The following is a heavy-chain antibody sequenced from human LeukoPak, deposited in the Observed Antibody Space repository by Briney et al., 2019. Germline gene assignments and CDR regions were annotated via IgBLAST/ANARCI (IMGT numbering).Heavy chain of an antibody. CDR2: INHSGST. D-gene: IGHD3-3*01. V-gene: IGHV4-34*01. J-gene: IGHJ4*02. CDR1: GGSFSGYY. Sequence: SETLSLTCAVYGGSFSGYYWSWIRQPPGKGLEWIGEINHSGSTNCNPSLKSRVTISVDTSKNQFSLKLSSVTAADTAVYYCARGRDFWSRDFDYWGQGTLVTVSS. CDR3: ARGRDFWSRDFDY.